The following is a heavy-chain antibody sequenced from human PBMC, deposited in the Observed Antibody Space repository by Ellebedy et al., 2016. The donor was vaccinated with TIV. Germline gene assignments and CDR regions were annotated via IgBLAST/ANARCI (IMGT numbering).Heavy chain of an antibody. Sequence: GGSLRLSXAASGFIFTNYWMNWVRQAPGKGLEWVANIKEDGSQTYYVDSVKGRFTISRDNAKNSLYLQMNSLGAEDTAVYYCARDFWSGFPSFDYWGQGTLVTVSS. CDR3: ARDFWSGFPSFDY. D-gene: IGHD3-3*01. V-gene: IGHV3-7*01. J-gene: IGHJ4*02. CDR2: IKEDGSQT. CDR1: GFIFTNYW.